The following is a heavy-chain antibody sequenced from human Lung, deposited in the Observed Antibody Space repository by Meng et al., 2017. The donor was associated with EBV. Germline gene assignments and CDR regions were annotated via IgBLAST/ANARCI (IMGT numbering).Heavy chain of an antibody. D-gene: IGHD4-23*01. V-gene: IGHV4-61*08. Sequence: QVQLQESGPGLVRPSETLSLTCSVSGGSVSSGGYYWTWIRQPPGKGLEWIGHIYRGGKTNYNPSLQSRVTISVDTSRNQVSLDLVSVTAADTAVYYCARAGGGRPLEYWGQGTLVTGSS. CDR2: IYRGGKT. CDR3: ARAGGGRPLEY. CDR1: GGSVSSGGYY. J-gene: IGHJ4*02.